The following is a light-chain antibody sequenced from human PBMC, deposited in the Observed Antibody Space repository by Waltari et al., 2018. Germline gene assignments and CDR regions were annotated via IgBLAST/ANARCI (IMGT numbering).Light chain of an antibody. Sequence: QSDLSQPASMSGSPGQSITISCPGPSSDVGGYNYVPWYQEYPGKAPKLIIYDVKNRPSGVSNRFSGSKSGNTASLTISGLQAEDEADYYCSSYTSTSTVLFGGGTKVTVL. CDR2: DVK. J-gene: IGLJ2*01. CDR1: SSDVGGYNY. V-gene: IGLV2-14*03. CDR3: SSYTSTSTVL.